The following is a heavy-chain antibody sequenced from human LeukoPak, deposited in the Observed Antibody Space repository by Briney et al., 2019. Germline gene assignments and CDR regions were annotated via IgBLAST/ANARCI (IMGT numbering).Heavy chain of an antibody. CDR3: ARDPPESPKRYFDY. J-gene: IGHJ4*02. V-gene: IGHV3-21*01. CDR1: GFTFSSYI. Sequence: GGSLRLSCAASGFTFSSYIMNWVRQAPGKGLEWVSSISSSSSYIYYADSVKGRFTISRDNAKNSLYLQMNSLRAEDTAVYYCARDPPESPKRYFDYWGQGTLVTVSS. CDR2: ISSSSSYI.